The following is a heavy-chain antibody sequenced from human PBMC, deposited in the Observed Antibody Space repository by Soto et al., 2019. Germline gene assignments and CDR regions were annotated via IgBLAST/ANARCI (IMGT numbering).Heavy chain of an antibody. CDR2: INANNGNT. CDR3: ARGYYYDSSFDY. CDR1: GYTFTGYY. Sequence: ASVKVSCKASGYTFTGYYMHWVRQAPGQRLEWMGWINANNGNTKYAQKFQGRVTMTRDTSASTAYMELSSLRSEDTAVYYCARGYYYDSSFDYWGQGTLVTVSS. V-gene: IGHV1-3*01. D-gene: IGHD3-22*01. J-gene: IGHJ4*02.